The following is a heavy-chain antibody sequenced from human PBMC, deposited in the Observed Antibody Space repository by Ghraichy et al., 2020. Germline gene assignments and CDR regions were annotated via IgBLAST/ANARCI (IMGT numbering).Heavy chain of an antibody. J-gene: IGHJ2*01. CDR1: GFTFSSYA. V-gene: IGHV3-23*01. D-gene: IGHD1-1*01. CDR3: ARDSTDYWYFDL. CDR2: ISISGGSA. Sequence: GGSLRLSCAGSGFTFSSYAMNWVRQAPGKGLEWVSAISISGGSAYYADSVKGRFTISRDNSKNTLSLQMNSLRAEDTAVYYCARDSTDYWYFDLWGRGTLVTVSS.